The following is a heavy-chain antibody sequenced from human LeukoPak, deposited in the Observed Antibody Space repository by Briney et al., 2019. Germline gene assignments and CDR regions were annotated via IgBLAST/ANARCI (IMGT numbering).Heavy chain of an antibody. CDR3: AKDRGYRATADFNWFDP. Sequence: GGSLRLSCAASGFTFSNYGMHWVRQAPGKGLEWVAFIRYDGSNKYYADSVKGRFTISRDNSKNTLYLQMNSLRAEDTAVYYCAKDRGYRATADFNWFDPWGQGTLVTVSS. D-gene: IGHD6-13*01. V-gene: IGHV3-30*02. CDR2: IRYDGSNK. J-gene: IGHJ5*02. CDR1: GFTFSNYG.